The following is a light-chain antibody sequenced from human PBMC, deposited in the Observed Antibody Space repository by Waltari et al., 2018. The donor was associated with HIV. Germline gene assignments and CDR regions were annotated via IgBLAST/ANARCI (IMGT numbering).Light chain of an antibody. CDR3: QQSET. CDR2: GAS. CDR1: QSVSSSY. V-gene: IGKV3-20*01. Sequence: ESVLTHSPGTLSLSPGERATLSCRASQSVSSSYLAWYQQTSGQAPRLPTYGASSRATGIPDRFSGSGSGTEFTLTIARLEPEDFAVYYCQQSETFGQGTRVEI. J-gene: IGKJ1*01.